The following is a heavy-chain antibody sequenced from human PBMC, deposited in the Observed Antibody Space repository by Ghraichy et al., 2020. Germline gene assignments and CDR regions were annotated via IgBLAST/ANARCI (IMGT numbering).Heavy chain of an antibody. CDR1: GGTFSSYT. CDR2: IIPILGIA. D-gene: IGHD2-2*01. Sequence: SVKVSCKASGGTFSSYTISWVRQAPGQGLEWMGRIIPILGIANYAQKFQGRVTITADKSTSTAYMELSSLRSEDTAVYYCARGSSGIVVVPAALDYWGQGTLVTVSS. CDR3: ARGSSGIVVVPAALDY. V-gene: IGHV1-69*02. J-gene: IGHJ4*02.